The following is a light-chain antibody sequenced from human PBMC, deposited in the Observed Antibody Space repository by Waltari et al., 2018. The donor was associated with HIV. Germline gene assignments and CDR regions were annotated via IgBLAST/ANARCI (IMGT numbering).Light chain of an antibody. CDR1: QSIDDK. CDR3: QQYKNWPPLT. CDR2: AAS. J-gene: IGKJ1*01. V-gene: IGKV3-15*01. Sequence: ETVMTQSPGTLSASPGETVTLSCTASQSIDDKLAWYQQKPGQSPRLLIYAASTGATSVPARFSGSGSGTQFTLTISNLQSEDSAVYYCQQYKNWPPLTFGQGTKVEIK.